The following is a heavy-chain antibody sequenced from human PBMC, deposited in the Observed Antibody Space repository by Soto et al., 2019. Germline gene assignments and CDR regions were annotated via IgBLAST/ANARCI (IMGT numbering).Heavy chain of an antibody. J-gene: IGHJ4*02. CDR3: AHSLAWVVSSSSWYRSPNFDY. CDR1: GFSLSTSGVG. D-gene: IGHD6-13*01. Sequence: SGPTLVNPTQTLTLTCTFSGFSLSTSGVGVGWIRQPPGKALEWLALIYWDDDKRYSPSLKSRLTITKDTSKNQVVLTMTNMDPVDTATYYCAHSLAWVVSSSSWYRSPNFDYWGQGTLVTVSS. CDR2: IYWDDDK. V-gene: IGHV2-5*02.